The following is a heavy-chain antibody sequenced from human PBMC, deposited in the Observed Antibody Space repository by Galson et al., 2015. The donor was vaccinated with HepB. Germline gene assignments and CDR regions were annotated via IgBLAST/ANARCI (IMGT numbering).Heavy chain of an antibody. CDR1: GFTFSSYW. D-gene: IGHD3-10*01. V-gene: IGHV3-7*03. J-gene: IGHJ6*02. CDR3: ARRISLVRGIITKPDYYYGMDV. CDR2: INQDGSSK. Sequence: SLRLSCAASGFTFSSYWMNWVRQAPGKGLEWVAHINQDGSSKYYVDPVKGRFTISRDNAKDSGYPQLDSLRAEDTAVYYSARRISLVRGIITKPDYYYGMDVWGQGTTVTVAS.